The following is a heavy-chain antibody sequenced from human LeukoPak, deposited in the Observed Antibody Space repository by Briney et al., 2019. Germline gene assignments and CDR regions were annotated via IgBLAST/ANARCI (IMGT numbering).Heavy chain of an antibody. D-gene: IGHD7-27*01. CDR1: GYTFTSYV. CDR3: SRAAVWGSPATDY. V-gene: IGHV1-8*01. J-gene: IGHJ4*02. CDR2: MNPNSGNT. Sequence: GASVKVSCKASGYTFTSYVINWVRPATAQGLEWMGWMNPNSGNTGYAQKFQGRVTMTRNTSISTAYIELSSLRSEYTAVYDCSRAAVWGSPATDYCGQGTLVTVSS.